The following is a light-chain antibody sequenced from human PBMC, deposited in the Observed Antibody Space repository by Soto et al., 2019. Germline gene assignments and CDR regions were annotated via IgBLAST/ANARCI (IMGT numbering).Light chain of an antibody. CDR3: CSYGGSRAV. Sequence: QSALTQPASVSGSPGQSLTISCTGTSSDVGSHNLVSWYQQHPGQAPKLMIYEVSKRPLGVSARFSASKSGNTASLTISGLQAEDEADYYCCSYGGSRAVFGGRTQLTVL. J-gene: IGLJ7*01. V-gene: IGLV2-23*02. CDR1: SSDVGSHNL. CDR2: EVS.